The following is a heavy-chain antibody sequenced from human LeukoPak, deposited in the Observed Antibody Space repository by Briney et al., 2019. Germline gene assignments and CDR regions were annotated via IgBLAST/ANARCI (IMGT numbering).Heavy chain of an antibody. CDR2: ISSSSSYI. CDR1: GFTFSSYS. D-gene: IGHD4-17*01. V-gene: IGHV3-21*01. J-gene: IGHJ4*02. Sequence: GVSLRLSCAASGFTFSSYSMNWVRQAPGKGLEWVSSISSSSSYIYYADSVKRRFTISRDNAKNSLYLQMNSLRAEDTAVYYCASTTNDYGDYVGGYWGQGTLVTVSS. CDR3: ASTTNDYGDYVGGY.